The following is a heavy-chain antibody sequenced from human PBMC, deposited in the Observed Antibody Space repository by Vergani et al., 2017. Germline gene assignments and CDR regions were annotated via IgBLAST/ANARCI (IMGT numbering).Heavy chain of an antibody. Sequence: QVQLVQSGAEVKKPGSSVKVSCKASGGTFRSYAISWVRQAPGQGLEWMGGIIPIFGTANYAQKFQGRVTITAEESTSTAYMGLSSLRSEDTAVYYCAGAVVVVPAAIHYYYDYMDVWGKGSTVTVSS. CDR2: IIPIFGTA. CDR1: GGTFRSYA. D-gene: IGHD2-2*01. V-gene: IGHV1-69*01. J-gene: IGHJ6*03. CDR3: AGAVVVVPAAIHYYYDYMDV.